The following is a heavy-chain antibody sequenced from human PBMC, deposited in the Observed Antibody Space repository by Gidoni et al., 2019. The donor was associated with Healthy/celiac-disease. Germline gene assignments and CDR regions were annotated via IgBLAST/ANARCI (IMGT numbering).Heavy chain of an antibody. J-gene: IGHJ4*02. CDR1: GGSISSSSYY. CDR2: IYYCGST. D-gene: IGHD1-26*01. V-gene: IGHV4-39*01. Sequence: QLQLQESGPGLLKPSETLSLTCTVSGGSISSSSYYCGWIRQPPGKGLEWIGTIYYCGSTYYDPSLKSLVTISVDTSKNQFSLKLSSVTAADTAVYYCARRCDSGSYPETYYFDNWGQGTLVTVSS. CDR3: ARRCDSGSYPETYYFDN.